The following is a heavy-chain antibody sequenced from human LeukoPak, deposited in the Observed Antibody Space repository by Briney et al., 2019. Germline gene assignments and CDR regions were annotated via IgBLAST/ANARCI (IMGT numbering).Heavy chain of an antibody. CDR2: ISYSGST. V-gene: IGHV4-59*01. CDR3: ARDGKSGTPEFDY. Sequence: SETLSLTCTVSGGSISSYYWSWIRQPPGKGLEWIGYISYSGSTNFNPSLKSRVTISVDTSKNQFSLNLRSVTAADTAFYYCARDGKSGTPEFDYWGQGILVIVSS. CDR1: GGSISSYY. J-gene: IGHJ4*02. D-gene: IGHD1-1*01.